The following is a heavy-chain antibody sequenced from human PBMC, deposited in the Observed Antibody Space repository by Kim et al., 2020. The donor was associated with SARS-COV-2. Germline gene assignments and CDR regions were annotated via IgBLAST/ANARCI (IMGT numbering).Heavy chain of an antibody. CDR3: AKCRFPLVGIDYFDY. D-gene: IGHD1-26*01. Sequence: DSVKGRFTISRDNAKNTLYLQMNSLRAEDTAVYYCAKCRFPLVGIDYFDYWGQGTLVTVSS. V-gene: IGHV3-23*01. J-gene: IGHJ4*02.